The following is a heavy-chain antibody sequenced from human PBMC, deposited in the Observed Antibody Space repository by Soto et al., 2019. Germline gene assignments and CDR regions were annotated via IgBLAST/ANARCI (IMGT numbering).Heavy chain of an antibody. J-gene: IGHJ4*02. V-gene: IGHV3-21*02. D-gene: IGHD3-10*01. CDR2: ISSSSSYI. CDR3: ARDSSITMVRGVMSDY. Sequence: EVQLVESGGGLVKPGGSLRLSCAASGFTFSSYSMNWVRQAPGKGLEWVSSISSSSSYIYYADSVKGRFTISRDNAKKSLYLQMNSLRAEDTAVYYCARDSSITMVRGVMSDYWGQGTLVTVFS. CDR1: GFTFSSYS.